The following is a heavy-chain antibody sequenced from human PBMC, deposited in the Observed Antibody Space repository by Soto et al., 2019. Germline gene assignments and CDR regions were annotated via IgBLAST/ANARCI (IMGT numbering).Heavy chain of an antibody. Sequence: QVQLQESGPGLVKPSETLSLTCTVSGGSISSYYWSWIRQPPGKGLEWIGYIYYSGSTNYNPSLKSRVTISVDTAKNQFSLKLSSVTAADTAVYYCARDQGDGYNSFDYWGQGTLVTVSS. CDR1: GGSISSYY. V-gene: IGHV4-59*01. CDR2: IYYSGST. J-gene: IGHJ4*02. CDR3: ARDQGDGYNSFDY. D-gene: IGHD5-12*01.